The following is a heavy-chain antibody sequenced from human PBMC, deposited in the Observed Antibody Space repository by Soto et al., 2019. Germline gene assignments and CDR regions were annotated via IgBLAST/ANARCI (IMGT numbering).Heavy chain of an antibody. J-gene: IGHJ4*02. CDR3: AKGDIVVVPAATSFDY. D-gene: IGHD2-2*01. CDR1: VFTFSSYA. Sequence: EVQLLESGRGLVQPGGSLRLSCAASVFTFSSYAMSWVRQAPGKGLEWVSAISGSGGSTYYADSVKGRFTISRDNSKNMLYLQMNSLRAEDTAVYYCAKGDIVVVPAATSFDYWGQGTLVTVSS. CDR2: ISGSGGST. V-gene: IGHV3-23*01.